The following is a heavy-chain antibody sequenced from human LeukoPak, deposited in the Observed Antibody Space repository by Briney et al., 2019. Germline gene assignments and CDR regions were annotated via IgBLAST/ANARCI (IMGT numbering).Heavy chain of an antibody. CDR3: ARAHCGGDCYLWYFDY. V-gene: IGHV5-51*01. D-gene: IGHD2-21*02. CDR1: GYSFTSYW. Sequence: GESLKISCKGSGYSFTSYWIGWVRQMPGKGLEWMGIIYPGDSDTRYSPSFQGQVTISADKSISTAYLQWSSLKASDTAMYYCARAHCGGDCYLWYFDYWGQGTLVTVSS. J-gene: IGHJ4*02. CDR2: IYPGDSDT.